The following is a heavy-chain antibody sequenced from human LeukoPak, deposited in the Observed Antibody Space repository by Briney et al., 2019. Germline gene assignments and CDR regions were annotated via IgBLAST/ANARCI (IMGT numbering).Heavy chain of an antibody. CDR3: AKAAGPREIFGVVIHPFDY. CDR2: ISYDGSNK. D-gene: IGHD3-3*01. V-gene: IGHV3-30*18. J-gene: IGHJ4*02. Sequence: GGSLRLSCAASGFTFSSDGMHWVRQAPGKGLEWVAVISYDGSNKYYADSVKGRFTISRDNSKNTLYLQMNSLRAEDTAVYYCAKAAGPREIFGVVIHPFDYWGQGTLVTVSS. CDR1: GFTFSSDG.